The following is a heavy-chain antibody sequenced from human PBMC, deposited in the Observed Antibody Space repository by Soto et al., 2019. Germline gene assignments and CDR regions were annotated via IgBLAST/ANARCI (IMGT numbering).Heavy chain of an antibody. CDR2: IDWNSGTI. D-gene: IGHD2-21*02. V-gene: IGHV3-9*01. CDR1: GFTFENFA. Sequence: EMQLVESGGGLVQPGRSLRLSCAVSGFTFENFALHWVRQAPGKGLGWVSGIDWNSGTIAYADSVKGRFTLSRDSATSSLYLHLDGLRPEDTAFYYCAKAPKVVTHWFDPWGQGTLVTVSS. CDR3: AKAPKVVTHWFDP. J-gene: IGHJ5*02.